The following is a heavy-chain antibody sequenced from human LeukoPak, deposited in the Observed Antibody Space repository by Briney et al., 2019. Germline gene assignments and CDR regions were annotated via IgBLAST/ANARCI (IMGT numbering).Heavy chain of an antibody. CDR2: ISSSGSTI. J-gene: IGHJ3*02. CDR1: GFTFSDYY. V-gene: IGHV3-11*04. Sequence: GGSLRLSCAASGFTFSDYYMSWIRQAPGKGLEWVSYISSSGSTIYYADSVKGRFTLSRDNAKNSLYLQMNSLRAEDTAVYYCARDERIFGLRAFDIWGQGTMVTVSS. D-gene: IGHD2/OR15-2a*01. CDR3: ARDERIFGLRAFDI.